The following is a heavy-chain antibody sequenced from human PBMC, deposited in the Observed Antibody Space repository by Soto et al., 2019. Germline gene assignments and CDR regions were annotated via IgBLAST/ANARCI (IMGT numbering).Heavy chain of an antibody. V-gene: IGHV4-61*01. D-gene: IGHD1-26*01. J-gene: IGHJ5*02. CDR3: AAEGKYSGVLRWFDP. CDR2: IFYSGST. CDR1: GGYVSSASYY. Sequence: QVQLQESGPGLVKPSETLSLTCTVSGGYVSSASYYWSWIRQPPGKGLEWIGNIFYSGSTSYNPSFKSRITISRDTSKTQFSLQLSSVTAADTAVYYCAAEGKYSGVLRWFDPWGQGTLGTVSS.